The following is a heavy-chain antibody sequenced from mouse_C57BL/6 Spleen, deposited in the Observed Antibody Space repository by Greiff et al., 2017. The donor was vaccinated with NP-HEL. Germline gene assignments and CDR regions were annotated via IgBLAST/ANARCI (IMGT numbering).Heavy chain of an antibody. J-gene: IGHJ1*03. CDR2: IWSDGST. V-gene: IGHV2-6*02. Sequence: VMLVESGPGLVAPSQRLSITCTVSGFSLTSYGVHWVRQPPGKGLEWLVVIWSDGSTTYNSALKSRLSISKDNSKSQVFLKMNSLQTDDTAMYYCARNYYGSSYVDWYFDVWGTGTTVTVSS. CDR1: GFSLTSYG. D-gene: IGHD1-1*01. CDR3: ARNYYGSSYVDWYFDV.